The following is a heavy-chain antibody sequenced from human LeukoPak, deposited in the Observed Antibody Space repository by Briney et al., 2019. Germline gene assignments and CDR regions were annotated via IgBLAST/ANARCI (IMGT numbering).Heavy chain of an antibody. Sequence: PGGSLRLSCAASGFTFSSYAISWVRQAPGKGLEWVSAISGSGGSTYYADSVKGRFTISRDNAENSLFLQMNYLRVEDTAMYYCARDTPFGGYWGQGTLVTVSS. CDR2: ISGSGGST. J-gene: IGHJ4*02. V-gene: IGHV3-23*01. D-gene: IGHD3-16*01. CDR1: GFTFSSYA. CDR3: ARDTPFGGY.